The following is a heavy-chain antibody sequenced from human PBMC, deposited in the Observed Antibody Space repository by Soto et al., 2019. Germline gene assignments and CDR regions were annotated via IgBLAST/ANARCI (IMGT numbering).Heavy chain of an antibody. CDR3: ARAQDSLQGFAFDI. CDR2: IYHSGST. V-gene: IGHV4-61*01. CDR1: GVSVNSGNYY. D-gene: IGHD1-1*01. Sequence: SETLSLTCTVSGVSVNSGNYYWSWIRQTPGKGLEWIGYIYHSGSTNYNPSLKSRVTISVDKSKNQFSLKLSSVTAADTAVYYCARAQDSLQGFAFDIWGQGTMVTVSS. J-gene: IGHJ3*02.